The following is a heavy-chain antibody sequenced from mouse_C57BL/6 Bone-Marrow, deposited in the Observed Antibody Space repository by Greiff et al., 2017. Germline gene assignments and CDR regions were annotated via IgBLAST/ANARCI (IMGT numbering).Heavy chain of an antibody. Sequence: QVQLQQPGAELVRPGTSVKLSCKASGYTFTSYWMHWVKQRPGQGLEWIGVIDPSDSYTNYNPKFKGKATLTVDTSSRSAYMQLSSLTSEDSAVYYCARNYYGSSWNWYFDVWGTGTTVTVSS. CDR1: GYTFTSYW. CDR2: IDPSDSYT. D-gene: IGHD1-1*01. J-gene: IGHJ1*03. V-gene: IGHV1-59*01. CDR3: ARNYYGSSWNWYFDV.